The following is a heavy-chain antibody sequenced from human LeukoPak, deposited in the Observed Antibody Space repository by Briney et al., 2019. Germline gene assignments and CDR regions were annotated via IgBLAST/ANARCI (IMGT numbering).Heavy chain of an antibody. CDR3: ATVHSSSWYFAIDY. CDR2: VDPEDGET. Sequence: AAVNISCKVSGYTFTDYYMHWVQQAPGKGLEWMGLVDPEDGETIYAEKFQGRVTITADTSTDTAYMELSSLRSEDTAVYYCATVHSSSWYFAIDYWGQGTLVTVSS. V-gene: IGHV1-69-2*01. CDR1: GYTFTDYY. D-gene: IGHD6-13*01. J-gene: IGHJ4*02.